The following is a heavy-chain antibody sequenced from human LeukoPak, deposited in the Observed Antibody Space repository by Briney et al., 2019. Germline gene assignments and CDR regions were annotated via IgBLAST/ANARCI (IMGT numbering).Heavy chain of an antibody. CDR2: IYYSGST. V-gene: IGHV4-59*01. J-gene: IGHJ4*02. CDR1: GGSISSYY. CDR3: ASQYYDFWTGFDY. D-gene: IGHD3-3*01. Sequence: PSETLSLTCTVSGGSISSYYWSWIRQPPGKGLEWIGYIYYSGSTNYNPSLKSRVTISVDTSKNQFSLKLSSVTAADTAVYYCASQYYDFWTGFDYWGQGTLVTVSS.